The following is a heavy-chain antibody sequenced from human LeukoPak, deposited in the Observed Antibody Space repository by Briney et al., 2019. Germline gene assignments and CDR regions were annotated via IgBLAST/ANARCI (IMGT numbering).Heavy chain of an antibody. J-gene: IGHJ4*02. CDR2: IKDDGSDK. V-gene: IGHV3-7*01. Sequence: GGSLRLSCAASGFTLSSAWMTWVRQAPGKGLEWVATIKDDGSDKYYVDSVKGRFTISRDNAKKSLWLQMNSLRVEDTAMYYCADLGSRDWGQGTLVTVSS. CDR1: GFTLSSAW. CDR3: ADLGSRD. D-gene: IGHD3-16*01.